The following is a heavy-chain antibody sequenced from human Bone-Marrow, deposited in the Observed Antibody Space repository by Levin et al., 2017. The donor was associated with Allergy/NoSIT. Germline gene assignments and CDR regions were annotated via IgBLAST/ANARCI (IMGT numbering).Heavy chain of an antibody. CDR3: ARGGYGGNAGYYFDY. CDR2: ISSSSSYI. V-gene: IGHV3-21*01. J-gene: IGHJ4*02. CDR1: GFTFSSYS. D-gene: IGHD4-23*01. Sequence: GGSLRLSCAASGFTFSSYSMNWVRQAPGKGLEWVSSISSSSSYIYYADSVKGRFTISRDNAKNSLYLQMNSLRAEDTAVYYCARGGYGGNAGYYFDYWGQGTLVTVSS.